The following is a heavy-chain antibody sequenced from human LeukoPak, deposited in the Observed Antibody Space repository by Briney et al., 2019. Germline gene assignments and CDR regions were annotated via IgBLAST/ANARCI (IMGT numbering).Heavy chain of an antibody. V-gene: IGHV3-48*03. CDR1: GFSFRSFE. CDR3: ASKLTSGY. D-gene: IGHD4-17*01. Sequence: GGSLRLSCAASGFSFRSFEMSWVRQAPGKGLECISYISSSGGTIYHADSVKGRFTISRDNANNSLYLQMNSLRAEDTAVYYCASKLTSGYWGQGTLVTVSS. CDR2: ISSSGGTI. J-gene: IGHJ4*02.